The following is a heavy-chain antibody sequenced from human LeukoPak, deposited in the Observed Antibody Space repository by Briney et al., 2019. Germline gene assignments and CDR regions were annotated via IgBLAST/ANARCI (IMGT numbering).Heavy chain of an antibody. V-gene: IGHV3-23*01. J-gene: IGHJ6*03. CDR3: AKWGSSTLNYYYYMDV. CDR2: ISGSGGST. CDR1: GFTFSSYA. D-gene: IGHD2-2*01. Sequence: GGSLRLSCAASGFTFSSYAMSWVRQAPGKGLEWVSAISGSGGSTYYADSVKGRFTISRDNSKNTLYLQMNSLRAEDTAVYYCAKWGSSTLNYYYYMDVWGKGTTVTISS.